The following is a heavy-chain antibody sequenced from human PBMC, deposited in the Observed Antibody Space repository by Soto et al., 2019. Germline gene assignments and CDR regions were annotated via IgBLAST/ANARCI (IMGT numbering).Heavy chain of an antibody. D-gene: IGHD3-10*01. Sequence: EVQLLESGGGLVQPGGSLRLSCAASGFTFSSYAMSWVRQAPGKGLEWVSAISGSGGSTYYADSVKGRFTISREDSKKTLYLQMNSLRAEDTAVYYCAKDLGLWFAGVDVWGQGTTVTVSS. V-gene: IGHV3-23*01. CDR3: AKDLGLWFAGVDV. J-gene: IGHJ6*02. CDR1: GFTFSSYA. CDR2: ISGSGGST.